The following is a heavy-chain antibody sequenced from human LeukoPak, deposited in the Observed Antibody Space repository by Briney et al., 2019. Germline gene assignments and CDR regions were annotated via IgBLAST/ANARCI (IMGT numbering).Heavy chain of an antibody. CDR2: IYYSGST. CDR3: MRRSRSFGGRLDY. D-gene: IGHD6-6*01. J-gene: IGHJ4*02. Sequence: SETLSLTCAVYGGSFSGYYWGWIRQPPGKGLEWIGNIYYSGSTDYNPSLTSRVTISVDMSKNQLSLKLNSVTAADTAVYYCMRRSRSFGGRLDYWGQGTLVTVSS. CDR1: GGSFSGYY. V-gene: IGHV4-34*01.